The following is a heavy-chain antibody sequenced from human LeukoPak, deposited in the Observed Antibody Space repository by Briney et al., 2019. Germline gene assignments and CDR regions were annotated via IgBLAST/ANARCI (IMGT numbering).Heavy chain of an antibody. CDR1: GFTFSSYA. Sequence: GGSLRLACAASGFTFSSYAMRWVRQAPGKGLEWVSSISGSGGSTYYADSVKGRFTISRDNSKNTLYLQMNSLRAEDTAVYYCAKDWDYYGSGSYSDYWGQGTLVTVSS. CDR3: AKDWDYYGSGSYSDY. D-gene: IGHD3-10*01. J-gene: IGHJ4*02. V-gene: IGHV3-23*01. CDR2: ISGSGGST.